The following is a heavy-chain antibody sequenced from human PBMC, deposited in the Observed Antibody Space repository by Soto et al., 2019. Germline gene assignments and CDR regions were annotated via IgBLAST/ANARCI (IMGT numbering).Heavy chain of an antibody. D-gene: IGHD3-22*01. CDR1: GFTFSSYG. J-gene: IGHJ4*02. Sequence: GGSLRLSCAASGFTFSSYGMHWVRQAPGKGLEWVAVIWYDGSNKYYADSVKGRFTISRDNSKNTLYLQMNSLRAEDTAVYYCARDPYYYDSSGYCYEWGQGTLVTVSS. CDR2: IWYDGSNK. CDR3: ARDPYYYDSSGYCYE. V-gene: IGHV3-33*01.